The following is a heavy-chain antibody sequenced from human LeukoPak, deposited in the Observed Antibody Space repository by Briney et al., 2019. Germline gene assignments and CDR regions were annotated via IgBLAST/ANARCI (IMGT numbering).Heavy chain of an antibody. V-gene: IGHV3-7*01. Sequence: GGSLRLSCASSGFTFSDYWMSWVRQAPGKGLEWVANIKQDGSEKYYVDSVKGRFAISRDNAKNSLYLQMNSLRAEDTAVYYCVRDRAYFDSSGFYNLDYWGQGTLVTVSS. CDR1: GFTFSDYW. J-gene: IGHJ4*02. CDR2: IKQDGSEK. D-gene: IGHD3-22*01. CDR3: VRDRAYFDSSGFYNLDY.